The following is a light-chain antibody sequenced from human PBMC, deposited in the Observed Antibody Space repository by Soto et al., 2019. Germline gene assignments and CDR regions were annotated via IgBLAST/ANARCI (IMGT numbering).Light chain of an antibody. CDR3: QNYKSAPWT. CDR2: ATS. CDR1: QNISKF. V-gene: IGKV1-27*01. Sequence: DIPMTKSPSSLSASAGDRVTITCRASQNISKFLAWYQQKPGKVPRLLIYATSTLDSGVPSRFSGSGTGTYFTLTISSLQPEDVATYYCQNYKSAPWTFGEGTKVETK. J-gene: IGKJ1*01.